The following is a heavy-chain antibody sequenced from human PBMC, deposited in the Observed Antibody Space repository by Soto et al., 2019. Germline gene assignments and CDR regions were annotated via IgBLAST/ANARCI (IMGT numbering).Heavy chain of an antibody. CDR1: GYTFTRYG. J-gene: IGHJ6*02. V-gene: IGHV1-18*01. D-gene: IGHD2-8*01. CDR3: AKNGQPPYYYYGMDV. Sequence: QGQLVQSGGEVKKPGASVKVSCKASGYTFTRYGISWVRQAPGQGLEWMGWISGYNGDTKYAQKCQGRATMTVDTSTTTAYMELRSLTSADGAVYYCAKNGQPPYYYYGMDVWGQGTTVTVSS. CDR2: ISGYNGDT.